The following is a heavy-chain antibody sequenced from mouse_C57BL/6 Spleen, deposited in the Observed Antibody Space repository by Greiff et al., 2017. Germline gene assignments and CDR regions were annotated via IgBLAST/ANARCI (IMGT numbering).Heavy chain of an antibody. CDR1: GYTFTDYY. Sequence: VQLQESGAELVRPGASVKLSCKASGYTFTDYYINWVKQRPGQGLEWIARIYPGSGNTYYNEKFKGKATLTAEKSSSTAYMQLSSLTSEDSAVYFCARGEWGYDGHFDYWGQGTTLTVSS. CDR3: ARGEWGYDGHFDY. V-gene: IGHV1-76*01. J-gene: IGHJ2*01. CDR2: IYPGSGNT. D-gene: IGHD2-2*01.